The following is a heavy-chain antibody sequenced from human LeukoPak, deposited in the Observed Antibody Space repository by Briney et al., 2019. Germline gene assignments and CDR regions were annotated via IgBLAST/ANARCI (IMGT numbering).Heavy chain of an antibody. CDR3: AKDLCSSTSCYAGGFDY. D-gene: IGHD2-2*01. Sequence: GGSLRLSCAASGFTFSSYATSWVRQAPGKGLEWVSAISGSGGSTYYADSVKGRFTISRDNSKNTLYLQMNSLRAEDTAVYYCAKDLCSSTSCYAGGFDYWGQGTLVTVSS. CDR1: GFTFSSYA. V-gene: IGHV3-23*01. J-gene: IGHJ4*02. CDR2: ISGSGGST.